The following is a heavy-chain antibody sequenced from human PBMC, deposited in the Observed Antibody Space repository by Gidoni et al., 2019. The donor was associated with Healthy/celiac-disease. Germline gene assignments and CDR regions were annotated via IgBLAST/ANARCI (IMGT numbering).Heavy chain of an antibody. CDR1: GFTFSRYV. Sequence: QVQLVESGGGVVQPGRSLRLSCAASGFTFSRYVMHWVSQAPGKGLEWLSGIWYYGMNKYYADSGKGRFTISRYNSKNTRYLQMNIMRVEDTAVYYCAREGWCSGGSCYSGVVHAFDIWGQGTMVTVSS. V-gene: IGHV3-33*01. CDR2: IWYYGMNK. J-gene: IGHJ3*02. CDR3: AREGWCSGGSCYSGVVHAFDI. D-gene: IGHD2-15*01.